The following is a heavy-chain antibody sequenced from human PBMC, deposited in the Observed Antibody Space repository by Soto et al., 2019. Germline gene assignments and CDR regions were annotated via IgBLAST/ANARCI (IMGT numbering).Heavy chain of an antibody. J-gene: IGHJ6*02. CDR1: GSTFTSYG. D-gene: IGHD3-10*01. CDR2: ISAYNGNT. V-gene: IGHV1-18*01. CDR3: ARGVTMVRGPGDYYYYYGMDV. Sequence: ASVKVSCTASGSTFTSYGISWVRQAPGQGLEWMGWISAYNGNTNYAQKLQGRVTMTTDTSTSTAYMELRSLRSDDTAVYYCARGVTMVRGPGDYYYYYGMDVWGQGTTVTVS.